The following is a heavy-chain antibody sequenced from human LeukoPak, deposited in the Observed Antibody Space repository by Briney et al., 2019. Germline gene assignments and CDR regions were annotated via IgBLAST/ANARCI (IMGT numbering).Heavy chain of an antibody. J-gene: IGHJ4*02. CDR3: VISSGWKGGYYFDF. V-gene: IGHV3-48*03. Sequence: GGSLRLSCGASGFTFSSYEMNWVRQAPGKGLEWVSYISGSSSTIYYADSVKGRFTISRDNAKNSLYLQMNSLRAEDTGVYYCVISSGWKGGYYFDFWGQGTLVTVSA. CDR1: GFTFSSYE. CDR2: ISGSSSTI. D-gene: IGHD6-19*01.